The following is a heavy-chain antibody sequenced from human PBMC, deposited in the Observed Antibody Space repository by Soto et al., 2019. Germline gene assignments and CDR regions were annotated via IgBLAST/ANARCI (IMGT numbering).Heavy chain of an antibody. V-gene: IGHV4-39*01. CDR2: IYATGNT. D-gene: IGHD6-13*01. CDR1: GGSISSSFY. Sequence: QLQLQESGPGLVKPSETLSLSYTVSGGSISSSFYWGWIRQPPGKGLEWIGSIYATGNTYYNPSLKGRVTISADTSKNPFYLTLISVTAADTAVYYCRSSSRYSTDVWGQGATVTVSS. CDR3: RSSSRYSTDV. J-gene: IGHJ6*02.